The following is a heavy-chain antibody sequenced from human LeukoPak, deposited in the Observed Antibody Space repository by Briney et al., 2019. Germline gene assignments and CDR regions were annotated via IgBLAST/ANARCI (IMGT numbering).Heavy chain of an antibody. D-gene: IGHD2-2*01. J-gene: IGHJ6*02. CDR2: INSDGSST. V-gene: IGHV3-74*01. Sequence: PGGSLRLSCAASGFTFSSYGMHWVRQAPGKGLVWVSRINSDGSSTSYADSVKGRFTISRDNAKNTLYLQMNSLRAEDTAVYYCARGEVPAGFYYGMDVWGQGTTVTVSS. CDR1: GFTFSSYG. CDR3: ARGEVPAGFYYGMDV.